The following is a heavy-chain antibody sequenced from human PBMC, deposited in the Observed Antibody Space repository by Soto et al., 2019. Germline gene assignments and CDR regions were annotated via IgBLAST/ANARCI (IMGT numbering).Heavy chain of an antibody. CDR1: GGSISSGGYS. Sequence: QLQLQESGSGLVKPSQTLSLTCAVSGGSISSGGYSWSWIRQPPGKGLEWIGYIYHSGSTYYNPSLKTRVTIAVDRSKNQFSLKLSSVTAAETDVYYCDRGQVVAAKHWGQGTLVTVSS. CDR3: DRGQVVAAKH. V-gene: IGHV4-30-2*01. J-gene: IGHJ4*02. CDR2: IYHSGST. D-gene: IGHD2-15*01.